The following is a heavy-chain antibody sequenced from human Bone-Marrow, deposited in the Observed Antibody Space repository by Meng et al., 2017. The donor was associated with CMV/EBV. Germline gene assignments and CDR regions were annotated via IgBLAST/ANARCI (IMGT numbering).Heavy chain of an antibody. V-gene: IGHV4-38-2*02. CDR3: ASGIGELWYKG. CDR1: GYSISSGYY. D-gene: IGHD3-10*01. Sequence: ESLKISCTVSGYSISSGYYWGWIRQPPGKGLEWIGSIYHSGSTYYNPSLKSRVTISVDTSKKQFSLKLTSVTAADTAVYYCASGIGELWYKGWGQGTLATVSS. J-gene: IGHJ4*02. CDR2: IYHSGST.